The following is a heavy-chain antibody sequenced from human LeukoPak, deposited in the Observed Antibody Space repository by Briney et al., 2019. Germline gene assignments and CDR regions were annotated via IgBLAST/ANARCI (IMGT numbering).Heavy chain of an antibody. CDR1: GYTLTELS. D-gene: IGHD1-26*01. J-gene: IGHJ3*02. CDR3: ATGDGGELRAFAFDI. Sequence: ASVKVSCKVSGYTLTELSMHWVRQAPGKGLEWMGGFDPEGGETIYAQKFQGRVTMTEDTSTDTAYMELSSLRSEDTAVYYCATGDGGELRAFAFDIWAKGQWSPSLQ. V-gene: IGHV1-24*01. CDR2: FDPEGGET.